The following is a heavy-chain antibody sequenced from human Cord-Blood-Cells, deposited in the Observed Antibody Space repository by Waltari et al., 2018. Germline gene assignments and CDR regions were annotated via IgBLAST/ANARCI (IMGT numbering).Heavy chain of an antibody. CDR1: GGTFSSYA. D-gene: IGHD2-15*01. J-gene: IGHJ5*02. CDR2: IIPIFGTA. CDR3: ARGEGYCSGGSCYWDWFDP. V-gene: IGHV1-69*01. Sequence: QVQLVQSGAEVKKPGSSVKVSCKASGGTFSSYAISWVRQAPGQGLEGVGGIIPIFGTANYAKKFQGRVTITADESTSTAYMELSSLRSEDTAVYYCARGEGYCSGGSCYWDWFDPWGQGTLVTVSS.